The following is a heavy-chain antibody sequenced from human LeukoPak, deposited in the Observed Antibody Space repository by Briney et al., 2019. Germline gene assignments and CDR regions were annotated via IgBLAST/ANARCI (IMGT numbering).Heavy chain of an antibody. CDR2: ISGSGGST. D-gene: IGHD3-3*01. V-gene: IGHV3-23*01. J-gene: IGHJ4*02. CDR1: GFTFSSYA. Sequence: GGSLRLSCAASGFTFSSYAMSWVRQAPGKGLEWVSAISGSGGSTYYADSVKGRFTISRDNSKNTLYLQMNSLRAEDTAVYYCAKDIFRLHVDFWSGYPYFDYWGQGTLVTVSS. CDR3: AKDIFRLHVDFWSGYPYFDY.